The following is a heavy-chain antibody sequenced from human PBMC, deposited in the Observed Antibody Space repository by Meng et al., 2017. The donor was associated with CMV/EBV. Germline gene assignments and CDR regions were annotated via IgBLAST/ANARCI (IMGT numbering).Heavy chain of an antibody. V-gene: IGHV4-34*01. Sequence: LLVWAAGLLKLSGTLSLTCAVYGGSFSGYYWSWIRQPPGKGLEWSGEINHSGSTNYNPSLKSRVTISVDTSKNQFSLKLSSVTAADTAVYYCARGGNWFDPWGQGTLVTVSS. CDR1: GGSFSGYY. CDR3: ARGGNWFDP. J-gene: IGHJ5*02. CDR2: INHSGST.